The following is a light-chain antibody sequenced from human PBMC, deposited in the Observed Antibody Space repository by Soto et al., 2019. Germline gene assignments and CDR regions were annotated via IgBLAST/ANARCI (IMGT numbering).Light chain of an antibody. J-gene: IGKJ4*01. CDR2: GAS. Sequence: VSPGEXATXSCXXXXXVRSXXAWYQQKPGQAPRLLIFGASTRATNIPARFSGSGSGTEFTLTISSLQSEDFAVYYCQQYFYWPPLTFGGGTKVEIK. V-gene: IGKV3-15*01. CDR1: XXVRSX. CDR3: QQYFYWPPLT.